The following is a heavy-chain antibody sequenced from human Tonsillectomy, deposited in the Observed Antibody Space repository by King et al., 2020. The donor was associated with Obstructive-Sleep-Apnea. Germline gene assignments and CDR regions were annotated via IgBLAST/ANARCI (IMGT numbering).Heavy chain of an antibody. CDR3: AKDISESPDGGSGSYAGYFDY. CDR2: ISWNSGSI. J-gene: IGHJ4*02. D-gene: IGHD3-10*01. V-gene: IGHV3-9*01. CDR1: GFTIDDYA. Sequence: VQLVESGGGLVQPGRSLRLSCAASGFTIDDYAMHWVRHAPGKGLEWVSGISWNSGSIGYADSVKGRFTISRENAKNSLYLQMNSLRAEDTALYYCAKDISESPDGGSGSYAGYFDYWGQGTLVTVSS.